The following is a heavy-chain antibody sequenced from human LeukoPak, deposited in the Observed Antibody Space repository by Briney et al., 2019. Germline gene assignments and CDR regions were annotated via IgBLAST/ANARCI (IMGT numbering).Heavy chain of an antibody. CDR1: GYSISSGYY. Sequence: SETLSLTCTVSGYSISSGYYWGWIRQPPGKGLEWIGSIYHSGSTYYNPSLKSRVTISVDTSKNQFSLKLSSVTAADTAVYYCARGGVNYYDSSGYYNYWGQGTLVTVSS. D-gene: IGHD3-22*01. V-gene: IGHV4-38-2*02. CDR3: ARGGVNYYDSSGYYNY. J-gene: IGHJ4*02. CDR2: IYHSGST.